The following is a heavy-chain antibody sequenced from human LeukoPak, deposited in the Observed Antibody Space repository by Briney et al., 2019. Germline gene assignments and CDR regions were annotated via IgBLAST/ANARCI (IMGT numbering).Heavy chain of an antibody. Sequence: SVKVSCKASGGTFSSYAISWVRQAPGQGLEWMGGIIPIFGTANYAQKLQGRVTMTTDTSTSTAYMELRSLRSDDTAVYYCAYCSSTSCSLDYWGQGTLVTVSS. J-gene: IGHJ4*02. CDR3: AYCSSTSCSLDY. V-gene: IGHV1-69*05. D-gene: IGHD2-2*01. CDR2: IIPIFGTA. CDR1: GGTFSSYA.